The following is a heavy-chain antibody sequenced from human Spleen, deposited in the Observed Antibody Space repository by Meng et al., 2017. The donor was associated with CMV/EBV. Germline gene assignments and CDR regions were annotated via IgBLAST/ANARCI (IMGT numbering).Heavy chain of an antibody. J-gene: IGHJ6*02. D-gene: IGHD1-1*01. Sequence: ASVKVSCKASGYTFTDSYIHWVRQAPGQGLEWMGWINPNTGGTNVAQKFQARVSLTRDTSLMSGYMELKKLTSDDTAVYYCARCEGDYNCYYGMDVWGQGTTVTVSS. CDR1: GYTFTDSY. V-gene: IGHV1-2*02. CDR2: INPNTGGT. CDR3: ARCEGDYNCYYGMDV.